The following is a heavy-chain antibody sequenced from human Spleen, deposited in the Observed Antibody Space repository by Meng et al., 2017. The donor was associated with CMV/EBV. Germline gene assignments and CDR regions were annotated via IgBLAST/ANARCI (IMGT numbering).Heavy chain of an antibody. Sequence: GGSLRLSCTASGFTLSSYEMNWVRQAPGKGLEWVSYISDSSGSTVYYGDSVKGRFTISRDNAKNSLYLQMNSLRAEDTAVYYCARESLSSSWQYYYGMDVWGQGTTVTVSS. CDR1: GFTLSSYE. V-gene: IGHV3-48*03. J-gene: IGHJ6*02. CDR3: ARESLSSSWQYYYGMDV. D-gene: IGHD6-13*01. CDR2: ISDSSGSTV.